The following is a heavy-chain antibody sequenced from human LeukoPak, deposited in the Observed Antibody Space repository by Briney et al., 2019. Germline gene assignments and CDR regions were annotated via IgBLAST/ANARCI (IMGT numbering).Heavy chain of an antibody. CDR1: GFTFSSYC. D-gene: IGHD3-3*01. V-gene: IGHV3-30*18. CDR3: AKLGLLERLPETYFDY. CDR2: ISYDGSNK. J-gene: IGHJ4*02. Sequence: GGSLRLSCAASGFTFSSYCMSWVRQAPGKGLEWVAVISYDGSNKYYADSVKGRFTISRDNPKNTLYLQMNILRAEDTDVYYCAKLGLLERLPETYFDYWGQRTLVTDSS.